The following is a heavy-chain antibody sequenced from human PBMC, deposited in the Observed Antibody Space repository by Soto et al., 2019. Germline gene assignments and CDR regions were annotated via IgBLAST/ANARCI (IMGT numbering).Heavy chain of an antibody. CDR3: ARYGVVGPAATSYYYYGMDV. D-gene: IGHD2-2*01. CDR2: IYPGDSDT. V-gene: IGHV5-51*01. Sequence: PGESLKISWKGSGYSFTSYWIGRVRQMPGKGLEGMGIIYPGDSDTRYSPSFQGQVTISADKSISTAYLQWSSLKASDTAMYYCARYGVVGPAATSYYYYGMDVWGQGTTVTVSS. J-gene: IGHJ6*02. CDR1: GYSFTSYW.